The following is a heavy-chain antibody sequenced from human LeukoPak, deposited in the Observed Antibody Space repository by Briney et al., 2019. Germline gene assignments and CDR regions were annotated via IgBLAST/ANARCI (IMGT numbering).Heavy chain of an antibody. D-gene: IGHD6-19*01. CDR1: GYTFTGYY. CDR2: INPNSGDT. Sequence: ASVKVSCKASGYTFTGYYMHWVRQARGQGLEWMGWINPNSGDTHYAQKFQGRVTMTRDTSVSTAYMDLSSLRSDDTAVYYCAIPPRGVAVAGAMGYWGQGTLVTVSS. J-gene: IGHJ4*02. V-gene: IGHV1-2*02. CDR3: AIPPRGVAVAGAMGY.